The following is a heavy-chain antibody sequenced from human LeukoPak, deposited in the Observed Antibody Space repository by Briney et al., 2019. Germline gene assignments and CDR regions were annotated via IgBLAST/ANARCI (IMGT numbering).Heavy chain of an antibody. CDR2: IYHSGST. V-gene: IGHV4-38-2*02. CDR3: AREGLWSGYFYYYYMDV. D-gene: IGHD3-3*01. J-gene: IGHJ6*03. Sequence: PSETLSLTCTVSGGSISGYYWGWIRQPPGKGLEWIGSIYHSGSTYYNPSLKSRVTISVDTSKNQFSLKLSSVTAADTAVYYCAREGLWSGYFYYYYMDVWGKGTTVTVSS. CDR1: GGSISGYY.